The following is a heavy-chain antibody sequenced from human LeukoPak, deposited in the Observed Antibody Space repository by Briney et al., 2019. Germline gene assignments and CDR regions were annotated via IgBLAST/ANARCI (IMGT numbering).Heavy chain of an antibody. J-gene: IGHJ4*02. CDR2: MYLSGTT. D-gene: IGHD3-22*01. CDR1: GFTFSSYW. V-gene: IGHV4-4*02. Sequence: GSLRLSCAASGFTFSSYWMNWVRQAPGKGLEWIGEMYLSGTTHSNPSVKSRVTISIDKSKNQFFLDLSSVTAADTAVYYCAGLVGRYSSGLYYYYFDYWGQGTLVTVSS. CDR3: AGLVGRYSSGLYYYYFDY.